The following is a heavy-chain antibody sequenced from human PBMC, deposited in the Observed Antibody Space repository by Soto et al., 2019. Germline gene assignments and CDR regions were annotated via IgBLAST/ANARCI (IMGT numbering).Heavy chain of an antibody. J-gene: IGHJ4*02. Sequence: SETLSLTCTVSGGSIISDYWSWIRQPPGKGLEWIGYISYSGSTNYNPSLKSLVTISVDTSRNQFSLNLSSVTAADAAVYYCARVLSGSSLFDYWGQGTLVTVSS. D-gene: IGHD1-26*01. CDR3: ARVLSGSSLFDY. V-gene: IGHV4-59*01. CDR2: ISYSGST. CDR1: GGSIISDY.